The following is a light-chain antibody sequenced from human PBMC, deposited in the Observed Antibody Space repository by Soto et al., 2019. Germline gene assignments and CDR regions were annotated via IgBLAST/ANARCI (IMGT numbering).Light chain of an antibody. V-gene: IGKV3-20*01. Sequence: EIVVTPSPGTLSLSPGERATLSCRASQSVSSSYLAWYQQKPGQAPRLLIYGASSRATGIPDRFSGSGSGTDFTLTISRLEPEDVAVYYCQQYGSSLALTFGQGTKVDIK. CDR1: QSVSSSY. CDR2: GAS. J-gene: IGKJ1*01. CDR3: QQYGSSLALT.